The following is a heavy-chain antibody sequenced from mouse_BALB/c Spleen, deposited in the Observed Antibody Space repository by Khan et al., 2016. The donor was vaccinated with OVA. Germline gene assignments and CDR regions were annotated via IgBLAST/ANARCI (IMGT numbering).Heavy chain of an antibody. Sequence: EVQLQESGPGLVKPSQSLSLTCTVTGYSITSDFAWNWIRQFPGNKLEWMGYISSTGSTSYSPSLKSRFSITRDTSKNQFFLHLNSLTTEDTATYYCARSLYYSDSYAMDYWGQGTSVTVSS. V-gene: IGHV3-2*02. CDR2: ISSTGST. J-gene: IGHJ4*01. D-gene: IGHD2-13*01. CDR1: GYSITSDFA. CDR3: ARSLYYSDSYAMDY.